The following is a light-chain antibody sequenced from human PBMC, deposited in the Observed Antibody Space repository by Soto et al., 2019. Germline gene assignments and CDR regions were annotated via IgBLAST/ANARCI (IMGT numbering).Light chain of an antibody. CDR3: QQSYGTPIT. Sequence: DIQMTQSPSSLSASVGDRVTITCRASQSISRYLNWYQQKPGKAPNLLIYVASSLQSEVPSRFSGSGSGTDFTLTITSLQPEDCAPYYCQQSYGTPITFGQGTRLEIK. J-gene: IGKJ5*01. CDR1: QSISRY. V-gene: IGKV1-39*01. CDR2: VAS.